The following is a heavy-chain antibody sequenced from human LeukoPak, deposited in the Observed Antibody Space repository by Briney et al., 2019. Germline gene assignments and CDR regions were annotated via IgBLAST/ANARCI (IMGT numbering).Heavy chain of an antibody. J-gene: IGHJ4*02. CDR2: ISWNSGSI. CDR1: GFTFDDYA. V-gene: IGHV3-9*01. D-gene: IGHD3-10*01. CDR3: AKDSTDFGELLSSFDY. Sequence: PGGSLRLSCAASGFTFDDYAMHWVRQAPGKGLEWVSGISWNSGSIGYADSVKGRFTISRDNAKNSLYLQMNSLRAEDTALYYCAKDSTDFGELLSSFDYWGQGTLVTVSS.